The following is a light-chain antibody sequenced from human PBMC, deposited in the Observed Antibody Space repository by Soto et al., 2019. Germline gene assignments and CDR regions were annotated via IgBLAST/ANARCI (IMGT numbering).Light chain of an antibody. CDR2: GAS. CDR3: QQRSNWPRT. J-gene: IGKJ1*01. Sequence: EIVLTQPPGTLALSPGERATLSCRASHSVSSNLAWYQQKPGQAPRLLIYGASTRPTDIPARFTGSGSGTDFTLTISSLEPEDFALYSCQQRSNWPRTFGQGTKVDI. CDR1: HSVSSN. V-gene: IGKV3-11*01.